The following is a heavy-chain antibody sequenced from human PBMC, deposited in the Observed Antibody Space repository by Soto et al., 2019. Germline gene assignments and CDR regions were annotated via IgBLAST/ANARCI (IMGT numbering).Heavy chain of an antibody. Sequence: LETLSLTCSVSGTSIRGYYWTWIRQPPGKGLEWIGYIYYTGTTKYNPSLKSRVTISVDTSKNQFSLRLNSVTAADTAVYYCAREVSSFGSNHFDSWGQGALVTVSS. J-gene: IGHJ4*02. CDR3: AREVSSFGSNHFDS. D-gene: IGHD3-10*01. CDR1: GTSIRGYY. V-gene: IGHV4-59*01. CDR2: IYYTGTT.